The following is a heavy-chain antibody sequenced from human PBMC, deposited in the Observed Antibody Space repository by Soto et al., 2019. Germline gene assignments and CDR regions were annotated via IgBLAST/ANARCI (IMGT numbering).Heavy chain of an antibody. V-gene: IGHV4-30-2*01. CDR1: GCSISSGGYS. J-gene: IGHJ6*02. CDR2: IYYSGST. Sequence: SETLSLTCAFSGCSISSGGYSWSWIRQPPGKGLEWIGYIYYSGSTNYNPSLKSRVTISVDRSKNQFSLKLSSVTAADTAVYYCARVPGPWGQGTTVTVSS. CDR3: ARVPGP.